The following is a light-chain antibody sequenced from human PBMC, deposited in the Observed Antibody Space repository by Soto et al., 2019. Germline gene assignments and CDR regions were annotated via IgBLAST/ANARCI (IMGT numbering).Light chain of an antibody. CDR1: SSDVGSSDL. CDR2: GAS. CDR3: SSYTTTSTLV. V-gene: IGLV2-14*02. Sequence: QSALTQPASVSGSPGQSITISCIGTSSDVGSSDLVSWYQQHPDTAPKLLIYGASKRPSGVSNRFSGSKSGNTASLTISGLRAEDEGDYYCSSYTTTSTLVFGTGTKVTVL. J-gene: IGLJ1*01.